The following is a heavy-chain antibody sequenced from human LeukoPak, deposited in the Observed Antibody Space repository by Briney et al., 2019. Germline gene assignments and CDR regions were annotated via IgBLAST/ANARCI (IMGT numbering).Heavy chain of an antibody. CDR1: AYSFTNYY. Sequence: ASVKVSCKASAYSFTNYYIHWVRQAPGQGLEWMGIINPSGGGTTYAQKFQGRVTMTTDTSTTTVYMELYSLTSEDTAIYYCARRGMALDYWGQGTLVTVSS. J-gene: IGHJ4*02. V-gene: IGHV1-46*01. D-gene: IGHD3-16*01. CDR2: INPSGGGT. CDR3: ARRGMALDY.